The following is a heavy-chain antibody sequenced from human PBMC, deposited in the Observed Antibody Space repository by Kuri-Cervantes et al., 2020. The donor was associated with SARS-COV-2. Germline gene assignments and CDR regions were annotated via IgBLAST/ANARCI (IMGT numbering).Heavy chain of an antibody. Sequence: SETLSLTCTVSGGSISSHYWSWIRQPPGKGLEWIGYIYYSGSTNYNPSLKSRVTMSVDTSKNQFSLKLSSVTAADTAVYYCARATVVNWFDPGAREPWSPSPQ. CDR2: IYYSGST. CDR3: ARATVVNWFDP. D-gene: IGHD4-23*01. V-gene: IGHV4-59*08. J-gene: IGHJ5*02. CDR1: GGSISSHY.